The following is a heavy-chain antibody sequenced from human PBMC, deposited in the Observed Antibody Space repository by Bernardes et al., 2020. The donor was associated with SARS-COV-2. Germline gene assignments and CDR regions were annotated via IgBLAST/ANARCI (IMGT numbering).Heavy chain of an antibody. CDR1: GFTFSTFW. D-gene: IGHD6-6*01. CDR2: INQDGSET. J-gene: IGHJ4*02. Sequence: GGSLRLSCAASGFTFSTFWMTWVRQAPGKGLEWVANINQDGSETFYVDSVKGRFTISRDNAKNSLFMEMNNLRAEDTAVYYCARIYSTSSFDFDYWGQGTLVTVSS. V-gene: IGHV3-7*01. CDR3: ARIYSTSSFDFDY.